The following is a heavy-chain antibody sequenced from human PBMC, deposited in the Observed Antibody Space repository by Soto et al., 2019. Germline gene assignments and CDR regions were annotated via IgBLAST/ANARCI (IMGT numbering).Heavy chain of an antibody. CDR1: GGSFSGYY. J-gene: IGHJ4*02. D-gene: IGHD6-13*01. CDR2: INHSGST. Sequence: PSETLSLTCAVYGGSFSGYYWSWMRQPPGKGLEWIGEINHSGSTNYNPSLKSRVTISVDTSKNQFSLKLSSVTAADTAVYYCAIDPGIAAAGNYFDYWGQGTLVTVSS. CDR3: AIDPGIAAAGNYFDY. V-gene: IGHV4-34*01.